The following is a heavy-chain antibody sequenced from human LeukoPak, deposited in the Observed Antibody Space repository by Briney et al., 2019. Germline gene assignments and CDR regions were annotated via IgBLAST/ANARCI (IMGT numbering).Heavy chain of an antibody. V-gene: IGHV3-74*01. CDR2: INSDGINT. Sequence: GGSLRLSCAASGFTFSNYWMHWVRQAPGEGLVWVSRINSDGINTSYADSVKGRFTISRDNAKNTLNLQMNSLRAEDTAVYYCARDLGQYYDTSDNWFDPWGQGTLVTVSS. D-gene: IGHD3-22*01. CDR3: ARDLGQYYDTSDNWFDP. J-gene: IGHJ5*02. CDR1: GFTFSNYW.